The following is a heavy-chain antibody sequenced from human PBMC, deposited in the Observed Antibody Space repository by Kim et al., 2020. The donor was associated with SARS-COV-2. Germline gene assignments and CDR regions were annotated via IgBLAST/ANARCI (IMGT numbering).Heavy chain of an antibody. D-gene: IGHD6-6*01. J-gene: IGHJ4*02. CDR2: INPNSGGT. CDR1: GYTFTGYY. V-gene: IGHV1-2*06. Sequence: ASVKVSCKASGYTFTGYYMHWVRQAPGQGLEWMGRINPNSGGTNYAQKFQGRVTMTRDTSISTAYMELSRLRSDDTAVYYCARDAGTLAARTPKYYFDYWGQGTLVTVSS. CDR3: ARDAGTLAARTPKYYFDY.